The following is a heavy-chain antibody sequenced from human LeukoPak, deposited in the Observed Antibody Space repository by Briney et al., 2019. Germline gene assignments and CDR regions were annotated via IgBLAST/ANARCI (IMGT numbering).Heavy chain of an antibody. V-gene: IGHV4-59*01. D-gene: IGHD6-6*01. CDR1: GGSFSTYY. Sequence: SETLSLTCAVYGGSFSTYYWSWIRQPPGKGLEWIGYIYYSGNTNYNPSLKSRVTILVDTSKNQVSLKLSSVTAADTAVYFCARDWGVGGRPGYMDVWGKGTTVTVSS. CDR3: ARDWGVGGRPGYMDV. J-gene: IGHJ6*03. CDR2: IYYSGNT.